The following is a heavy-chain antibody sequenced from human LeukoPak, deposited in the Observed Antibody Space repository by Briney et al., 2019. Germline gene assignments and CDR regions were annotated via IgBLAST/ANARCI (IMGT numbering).Heavy chain of an antibody. V-gene: IGHV3-30*02. CDR1: GFTFSSYG. CDR3: AKDPDSSGWYGFDY. Sequence: GGSLRLSCAASGFTFSSYGMHWVRQAPGKGLEWGAFIRYDGSNKYYADSVKGRFTISRDNSKNTLYLQMNSLRAEDTAVYYCAKDPDSSGWYGFDYWGQGTLVTVSS. D-gene: IGHD6-19*01. J-gene: IGHJ4*02. CDR2: IRYDGSNK.